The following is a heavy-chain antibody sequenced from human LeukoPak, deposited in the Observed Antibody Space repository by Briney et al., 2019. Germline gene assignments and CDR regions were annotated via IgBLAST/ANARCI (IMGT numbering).Heavy chain of an antibody. CDR1: GFTFSSYD. V-gene: IGHV3-13*01. CDR2: IGTAGDT. D-gene: IGHD3-22*01. CDR3: ARGLGFYDSSGYYCVKAFDI. Sequence: GGSLRLSCAASGFTFSSYDMHWVRQATGKGLEWVSAIGTAGDTYYPGSVKGRFTISRENAKNSLYLQMNSLRAGDTAVYYCARGLGFYDSSGYYCVKAFDIWGQGTMVTVSS. J-gene: IGHJ3*02.